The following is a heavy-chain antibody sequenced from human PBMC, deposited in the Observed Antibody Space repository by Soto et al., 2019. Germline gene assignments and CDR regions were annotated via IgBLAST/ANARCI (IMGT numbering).Heavy chain of an antibody. Sequence: EVQLVESGGGLVRPGGSLRLSCVASGFTFRSYWMTWIRQAPGKGLEWVGNIKEDGSEEKYVDSVKGRFTISRDNAKNSLYLQMNSLRVEDTAICYCASPRGGGYRIFDYWGRGTLVTVSS. D-gene: IGHD1-26*01. CDR2: IKEDGSEE. CDR3: ASPRGGGYRIFDY. CDR1: GFTFRSYW. J-gene: IGHJ4*02. V-gene: IGHV3-7*01.